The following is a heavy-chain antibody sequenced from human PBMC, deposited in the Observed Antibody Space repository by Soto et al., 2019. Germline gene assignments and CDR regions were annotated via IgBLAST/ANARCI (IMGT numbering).Heavy chain of an antibody. V-gene: IGHV3-49*03. CDR2: IRSKAYGGTT. D-gene: IGHD1-7*01. CDR1: GFTFGDYA. CDR3: TRDRTDWNYPYYYYYMDV. Sequence: GGSLRLSCTASGFTFGDYAMSWFRQAPGKGLEWVGFIRSKAYGGTTEYAASVKGRFTISRDDSKSIAYLQMNSLKTEDTAVYYCTRDRTDWNYPYYYYYMDVWGKGTTVTVSS. J-gene: IGHJ6*03.